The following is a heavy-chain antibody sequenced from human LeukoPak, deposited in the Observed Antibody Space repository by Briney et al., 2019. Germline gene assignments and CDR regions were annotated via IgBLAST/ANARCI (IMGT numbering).Heavy chain of an antibody. Sequence: SETLSLTCTVSGGSVSSGSYYWSWIRQPPGKGLEWIGYIYYSGSTNYNPSLKSRITISVDTSKNQFSLKLSSVTAADTAVYYCARVHRKKWLQLNYFDYWGQGTLVTVSS. D-gene: IGHD5-24*01. CDR3: ARVHRKKWLQLNYFDY. CDR2: IYYSGST. J-gene: IGHJ4*02. V-gene: IGHV4-61*01. CDR1: GGSVSSGSYY.